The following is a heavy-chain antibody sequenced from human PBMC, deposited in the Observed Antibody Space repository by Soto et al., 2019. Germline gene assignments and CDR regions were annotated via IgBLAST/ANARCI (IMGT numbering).Heavy chain of an antibody. V-gene: IGHV3-23*01. J-gene: IGHJ5*01. CDR3: AKLTYPSDSTGYYYERVSGWIDS. CDR1: GFMFSSYA. CDR2: ISASGGTA. D-gene: IGHD3-22*01. Sequence: HPVGSLRLSCAASGFMFSSYAMSWVRQAPGKGLEWVSSISASGGTANLADSVEGRCTISRDNSKSTLYLQMNSLRAEDTAVYYCAKLTYPSDSTGYYYERVSGWIDSWGQGTLVTVSS.